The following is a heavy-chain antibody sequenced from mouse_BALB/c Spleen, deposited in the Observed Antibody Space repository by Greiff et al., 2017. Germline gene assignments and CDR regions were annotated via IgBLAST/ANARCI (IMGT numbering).Heavy chain of an antibody. CDR2: INPDSSTI. D-gene: IGHD2-4*01. Sequence: EVKLLESGGGLVQPGGSLKLSCAASGFDFSRYWMSWVRQAPGKGLEWIGEINPDSSTINYTPSLKDKFIISRDNAKNTLYLQMSKVRSEDTALYYCARREDYDLDYWGQGTSVTVSS. CDR3: ARREDYDLDY. V-gene: IGHV4-1*02. J-gene: IGHJ4*01. CDR1: GFDFSRYW.